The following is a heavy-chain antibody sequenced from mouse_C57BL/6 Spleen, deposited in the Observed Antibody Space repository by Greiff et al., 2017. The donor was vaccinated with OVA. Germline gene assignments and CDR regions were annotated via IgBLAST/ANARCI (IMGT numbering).Heavy chain of an antibody. V-gene: IGHV1-64*01. D-gene: IGHD1-1*01. CDR3: ARGGYGSHWYFDV. CDR1: GYTFTSYW. J-gene: IGHJ1*03. Sequence: QVQLKQPGAELVKPGASVKLSCKASGYTFTSYWMHWVKQRPGQGLEWIGMIHPNSGSTNYNEKFKSKATLTVDKSSSTAYMQLSSLTSEDSAVYYWARGGYGSHWYFDVWGTGTTVTVSS. CDR2: IHPNSGST.